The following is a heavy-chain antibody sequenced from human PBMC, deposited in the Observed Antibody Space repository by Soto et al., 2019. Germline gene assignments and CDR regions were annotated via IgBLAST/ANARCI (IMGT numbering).Heavy chain of an antibody. D-gene: IGHD3-9*01. CDR2: INDSGNT. CDR1: GGSFTSYY. CDR3: ARDVLTGYYDY. J-gene: IGHJ4*02. Sequence: SETLSLTCVVYGGSFTSYYWXWIRQPPGKGLEWIGEINDSGNTNYNPSLQSRATISVDTSKNQFSLKLSSVTAADTAVYYCARDVLTGYYDYWGQGPLVTVSS. V-gene: IGHV4-34*01.